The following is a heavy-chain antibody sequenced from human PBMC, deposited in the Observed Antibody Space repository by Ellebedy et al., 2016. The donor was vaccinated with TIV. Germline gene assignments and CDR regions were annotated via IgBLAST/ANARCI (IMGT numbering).Heavy chain of an antibody. J-gene: IGHJ4*02. D-gene: IGHD3-9*01. CDR2: INTDGSSK. V-gene: IGHV3-74*01. CDR1: GFTVSGYW. CDR3: ARESFRYFDWDL. Sequence: GESLKISCAASGFTVSGYWMHWVRQAPGEGLVWLSRINTDGSSKSYAGLVEGRFTTSRDNAKSTVYLQIDRLRAEDTAVYFCARESFRYFDWDLWGQGTPVTVSS.